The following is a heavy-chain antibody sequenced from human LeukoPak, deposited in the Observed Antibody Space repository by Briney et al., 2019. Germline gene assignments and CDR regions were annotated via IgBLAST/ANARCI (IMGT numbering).Heavy chain of an antibody. CDR2: ISRTGTYI. D-gene: IGHD2-21*01. CDR3: ARENSQMCGDC. CDR1: GFTFGSYS. V-gene: IGHV3-21*01. J-gene: IGHJ4*02. Sequence: PGGSQRLFCAAYGFTFGSYSMNWVSQAPGEWLEWVSSISRTGTYICYADSVKGRFNISRDSAKTSLYLQMNSLRAEDTAVYYCARENSQMCGDCWGQGTLVTVSS.